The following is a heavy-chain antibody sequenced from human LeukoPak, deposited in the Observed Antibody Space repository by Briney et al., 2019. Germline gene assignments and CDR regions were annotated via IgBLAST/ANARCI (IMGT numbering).Heavy chain of an antibody. V-gene: IGHV3-21*01. CDR3: ARDWGYYDSSGYYYPYYFDY. J-gene: IGHJ4*02. D-gene: IGHD3-22*01. Sequence: PGGSLRLSCAASGFTFSSYSMNWVRKAPGKGLEWVSSISSGSSYIYYADSVKGRFTISRDNAKNSLYLQMNSLRAEDTAVYYCARDWGYYDSSGYYYPYYFDYWGQGTLVTVSS. CDR1: GFTFSSYS. CDR2: ISSGSSYI.